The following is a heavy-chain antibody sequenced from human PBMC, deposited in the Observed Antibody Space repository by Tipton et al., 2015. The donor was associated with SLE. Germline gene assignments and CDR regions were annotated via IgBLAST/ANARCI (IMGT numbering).Heavy chain of an antibody. CDR3: ARENSGNFLPPNYFGY. Sequence: TLSLTCTVSGGSISSYYWSWIRQPPGKGLEWIGYIYYIGGTNYNPALKSRVTISIDPSKHQFSLKVNSVTAEDTAVYYCARENSGNFLPPNYFGYWGQRALVTVSS. CDR2: IYYIGGT. CDR1: GGSISSYY. D-gene: IGHD1-26*01. J-gene: IGHJ4*02. V-gene: IGHV4-59*01.